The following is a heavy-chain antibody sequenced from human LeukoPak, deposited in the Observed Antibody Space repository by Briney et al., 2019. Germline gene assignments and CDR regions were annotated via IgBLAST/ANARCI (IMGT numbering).Heavy chain of an antibody. J-gene: IGHJ4*02. V-gene: IGHV1-8*03. CDR3: AGGRTADIVVVPAAIPEELDY. CDR2: MNPNSGNT. CDR1: RYTFTSYD. Sequence: AASVKVSCKACRYTFTSYDINWVRQAPGQGLEWMGWMNPNSGNTGYAQKFQGRVTITRNTSISTAYMELSSLRSEDTAVYYCAGGRTADIVVVPAAIPEELDYWGQGTLVTVAS. D-gene: IGHD2-2*02.